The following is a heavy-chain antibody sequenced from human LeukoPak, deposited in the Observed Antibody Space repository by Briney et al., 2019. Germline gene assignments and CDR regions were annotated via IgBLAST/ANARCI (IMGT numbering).Heavy chain of an antibody. CDR1: GGSVSSGSYS. J-gene: IGHJ5*02. Sequence: PSETLSLTCTVSGGSVSSGSYSWSWIRQPPGKGLEWVGYIHYTGSTNYNPSLKSRVTISVDTSKNQFSLKLSSVTAADTAVYYCARGPWVSWFDPWGQGTLVTVSS. CDR3: ARGPWVSWFDP. V-gene: IGHV4-61*01. CDR2: IHYTGST. D-gene: IGHD4-23*01.